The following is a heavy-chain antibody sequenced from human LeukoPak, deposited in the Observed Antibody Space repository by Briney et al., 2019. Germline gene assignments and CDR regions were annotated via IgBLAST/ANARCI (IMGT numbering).Heavy chain of an antibody. CDR3: ARDYYGSLDY. V-gene: IGHV3-74*01. J-gene: IGHJ4*02. D-gene: IGHD3-10*01. CDR1: GFTFNNYW. CDR2: IKTDGSIA. Sequence: PGGSLRPSCAASGFTFNNYWMSWVRQAPGEGLVWLSLIKTDGSIAAYADSVKGRFTFSRDNAKNTLYLQMDSLRAEDTAVYYCARDYYGSLDYWGQGTLVTVSS.